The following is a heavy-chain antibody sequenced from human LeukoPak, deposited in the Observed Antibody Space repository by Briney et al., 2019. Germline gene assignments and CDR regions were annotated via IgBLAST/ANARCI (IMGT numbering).Heavy chain of an antibody. CDR3: ARSGSYGGHFDN. V-gene: IGHV4-59*08. J-gene: IGHJ4*02. D-gene: IGHD1-26*01. Sequence: PSETLSLTCTVSGASISNYYCSRIRQSPGKGLEWIGYIYYSGTTNYNPSLKSRVTISVDTSKNQFSLKLTSVTAADTAVYYCARSGSYGGHFDNWGQGTLVTVSS. CDR2: IYYSGTT. CDR1: GASISNYY.